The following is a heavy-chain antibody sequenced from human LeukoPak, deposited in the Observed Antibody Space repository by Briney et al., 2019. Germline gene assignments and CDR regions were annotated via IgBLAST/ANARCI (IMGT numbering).Heavy chain of an antibody. V-gene: IGHV3-33*01. CDR1: GFLFITWG. J-gene: IGHJ5*01. CDR2: IWYDGSDK. D-gene: IGHD6-19*01. CDR3: TILAVASGFDS. Sequence: GRSLRLSHAVSGFLFITWGMYWVRQAPGKGLEWVGIIWYDGSDKYYGDSVKGRFTISRDNSKNTLYLQMNSLRAEDTAVYYCTILAVASGFDSWGRGTLVTVSS.